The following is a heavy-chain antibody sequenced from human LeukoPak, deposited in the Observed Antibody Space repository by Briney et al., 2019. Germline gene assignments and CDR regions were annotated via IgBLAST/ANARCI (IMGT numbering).Heavy chain of an antibody. V-gene: IGHV4-39*01. CDR3: ARHGYPPAP. CDR1: GGSISSSSYY. CDR2: VYYSGTT. Sequence: SETLSLTCNVSGGSISSSSYYWGWIRQPPGKGPEWIGNVYYSGTTYYSPSLKSRVTMFMDMSKNQYSLKLSSVTAADTAVYYCARHGYPPAPWGQGILVTVSS. J-gene: IGHJ5*02. D-gene: IGHD3-22*01.